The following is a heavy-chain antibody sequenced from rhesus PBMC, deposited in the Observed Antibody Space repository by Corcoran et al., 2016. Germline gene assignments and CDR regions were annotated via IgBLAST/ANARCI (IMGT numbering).Heavy chain of an antibody. CDR3: ALTEEYYFDY. J-gene: IGHJ4*01. CDR2: INPYNGNT. D-gene: IGHD1-1*01. Sequence: QVQLVQSGAEVKKPGSSVKVSCKASGYTFTDYYMHWVRQAPRQWLVWMGWINPYNGNTKYEQKFQGRVTITRDTSTSTAYMELSRLRSEDTAVYYCALTEEYYFDYLGQGVLVTVSS. CDR1: GYTFTDYY. V-gene: IGHV1S2*01.